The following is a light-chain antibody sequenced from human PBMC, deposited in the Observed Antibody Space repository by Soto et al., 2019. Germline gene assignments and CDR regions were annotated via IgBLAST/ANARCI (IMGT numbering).Light chain of an antibody. CDR1: QSINSW. Sequence: DIQMTQSPSTLSASVGARVTITCRASQSINSWLAWYQQKPGKAPKLLISKASSLESGVPSRFSGSGSGTEFTLTISSLQPDDFATYSCQQYSNYWTFGQGTKVEIK. CDR2: KAS. J-gene: IGKJ1*01. V-gene: IGKV1-5*03. CDR3: QQYSNYWT.